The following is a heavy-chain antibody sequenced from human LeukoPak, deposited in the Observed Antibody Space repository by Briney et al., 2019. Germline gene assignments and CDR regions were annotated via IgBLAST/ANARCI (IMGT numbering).Heavy chain of an antibody. CDR3: AREGPWDNFDY. Sequence: GGSLRLSCAASGFTFSTQAMSWVRQAPGKGLEWVSSITGSGASTYYADSVKGRFTISRNNADNSLYLQMNSLTAEDTAVYYCAREGPWDNFDYWGQGTLVTVSS. CDR2: ITGSGAST. CDR1: GFTFSTQA. D-gene: IGHD1-26*01. V-gene: IGHV3-23*01. J-gene: IGHJ4*02.